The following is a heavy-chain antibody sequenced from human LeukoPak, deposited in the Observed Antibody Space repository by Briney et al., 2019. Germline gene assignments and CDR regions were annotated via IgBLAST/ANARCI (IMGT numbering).Heavy chain of an antibody. CDR1: GFTFNSYA. CDR2: IKQDGSEK. CDR3: ARAFRYGYDY. V-gene: IGHV3-7*01. Sequence: GGSLRLSCAASGFTFNSYAMNWVRQAPGKGLEWVANIKQDGSEKNYVDSVKGRFTISRDNAKNSLYLQMNSLRAEDTALYYCARAFRYGYDYWGQGTLVTVSS. D-gene: IGHD5-18*01. J-gene: IGHJ4*02.